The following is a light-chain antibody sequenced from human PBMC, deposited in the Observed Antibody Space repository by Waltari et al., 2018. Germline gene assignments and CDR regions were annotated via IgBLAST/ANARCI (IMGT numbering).Light chain of an antibody. V-gene: IGLV2-23*02. CDR2: YVS. Sequence: QHAQTQPASVCGSPGQWITLSCTGTGRDVGCDNLVSWYQQHPVKAPKPLIYYVSKLPSGVSNRFSGSKSGNTASLTISGLQAEDEADYYCCSYAGSRVFGGGTKLTVL. CDR3: CSYAGSRV. CDR1: GRDVGCDNL. J-gene: IGLJ3*02.